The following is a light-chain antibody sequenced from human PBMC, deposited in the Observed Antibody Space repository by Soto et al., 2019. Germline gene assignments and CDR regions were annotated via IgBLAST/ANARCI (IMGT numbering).Light chain of an antibody. V-gene: IGKV3-20*01. CDR2: AAS. CDR1: QSVTGTN. Sequence: EVVLTQSPGTPSLSTGEGATLSCRASQSVTGTNLAWYQQRAGQAPRLLIYAASSRPSGIPDRFGGSGSGTDFTLTISRLEPEDFALYYCQQYGSSPLTFGGGTKVDI. CDR3: QQYGSSPLT. J-gene: IGKJ4*01.